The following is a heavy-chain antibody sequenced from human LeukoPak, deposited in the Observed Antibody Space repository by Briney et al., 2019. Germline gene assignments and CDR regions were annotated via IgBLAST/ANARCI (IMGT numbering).Heavy chain of an antibody. CDR3: AAPDYGFHFQH. J-gene: IGHJ1*01. CDR2: ISAYNGNT. V-gene: IGHV1-18*01. Sequence: ASVKVSCRASGYTFTSYGISWVRQAPGQGLEWMGWISAYNGNTNYAQKLQGRVTMTTDTSTSTAYMELRSLRSDDTAVYYCAAPDYGFHFQHWGQGTLVTVSS. CDR1: GYTFTSYG. D-gene: IGHD4-17*01.